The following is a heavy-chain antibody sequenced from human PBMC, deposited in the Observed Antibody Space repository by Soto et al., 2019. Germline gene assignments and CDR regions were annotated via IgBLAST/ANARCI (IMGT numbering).Heavy chain of an antibody. J-gene: IGHJ4*02. CDR1: GYTLTELS. CDR2: FDPEDGET. CDR3: ATRAIRGTPTVTLVLDY. V-gene: IGHV1-24*01. D-gene: IGHD4-17*01. Sequence: SVKVSCKVSGYTLTELSMHWVRQAPGKGLEWMGGFDPEDGETIYAQKFQGRVTMTEDTSTDTAYMELSSLRSEDTAVYYCATRAIRGTPTVTLVLDYWGQGTLVTVSS.